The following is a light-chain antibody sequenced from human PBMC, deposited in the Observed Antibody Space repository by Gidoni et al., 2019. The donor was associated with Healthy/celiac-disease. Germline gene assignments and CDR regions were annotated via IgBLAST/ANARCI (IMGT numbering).Light chain of an antibody. Sequence: IVMTQSPASLAVSLGERATINCKSSQSVLYSSNNKNYLAWYQQKPGQPPKLLIYWASTRESGVPYRFCGSGSGTDFTLTISSLQAEDVAVYYCQQYYSTPPLTFGGGTKLEIK. V-gene: IGKV4-1*01. CDR3: QQYYSTPPLT. J-gene: IGKJ4*01. CDR1: QSVLYSSNNKNY. CDR2: WAS.